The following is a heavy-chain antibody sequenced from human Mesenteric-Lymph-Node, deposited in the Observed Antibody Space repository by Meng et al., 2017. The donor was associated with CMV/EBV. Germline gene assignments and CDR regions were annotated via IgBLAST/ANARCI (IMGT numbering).Heavy chain of an antibody. V-gene: IGHV4-59*01. Sequence: GSLRLSCTVSGGSISSYYWSWIRQPPGKGLEWIGYIYYSGSTNYNPSLKSRVTISVDTSKNQFSLKLSSVTAADTAVYHCARGGYCSGGRCYSVPNYWGQGTLVTVSS. CDR1: GGSISSYY. D-gene: IGHD2-15*01. CDR2: IYYSGST. J-gene: IGHJ4*02. CDR3: ARGGYCSGGRCYSVPNY.